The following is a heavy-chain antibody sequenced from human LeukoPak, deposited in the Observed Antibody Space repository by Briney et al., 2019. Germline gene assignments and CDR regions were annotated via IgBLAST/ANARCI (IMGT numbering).Heavy chain of an antibody. Sequence: GGSLRLSCAASGFTFSSYWIDWVRQAPGKGLEWVAKINQDGSEKRYVDSVKGRFTISRDSTKNSVYLQMNSLRAEDTAVEYGARGGTITWVEDYWGQGTLVTVSS. J-gene: IGHJ4*02. D-gene: IGHD3-16*01. CDR2: INQDGSEK. CDR3: ARGGTITWVEDY. V-gene: IGHV3-7*05. CDR1: GFTFSSYW.